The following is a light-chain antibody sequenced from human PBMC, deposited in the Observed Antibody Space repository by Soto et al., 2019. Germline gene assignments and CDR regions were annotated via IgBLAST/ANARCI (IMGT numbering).Light chain of an antibody. V-gene: IGKV1-9*01. CDR2: AAS. CDR1: QGISSY. Sequence: DIQMTQSPSTLSGSVGDRVTITCRASQGISSYLAWYQQKPGKAPKLLIYAASTLQSGVPSRFSGSGSGTEFTLTISRLQPEDFATYYCQQLNSYPRLLTFGGGTTVDIK. J-gene: IGKJ4*01. CDR3: QQLNSYPRLLT.